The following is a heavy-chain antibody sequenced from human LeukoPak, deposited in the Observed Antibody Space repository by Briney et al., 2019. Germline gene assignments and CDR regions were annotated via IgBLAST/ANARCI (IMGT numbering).Heavy chain of an antibody. CDR2: IYHSGST. CDR1: GYSISSGYY. J-gene: IGHJ3*02. Sequence: SDTLSLTCAVSGYSISSGYYWGWIRQPPGKGLEWIGSIYHSGSTYYNPSLKSRVTISVDTSKNQFSLKLSSVTAADTAVYYCARGVFIWGQGTMVTVSS. D-gene: IGHD2-21*01. V-gene: IGHV4-38-2*01. CDR3: ARGVFI.